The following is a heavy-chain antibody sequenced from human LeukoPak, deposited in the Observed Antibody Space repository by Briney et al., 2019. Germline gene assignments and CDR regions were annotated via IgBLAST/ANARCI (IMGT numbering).Heavy chain of an antibody. CDR2: IGDRGFTT. D-gene: IGHD6-13*01. CDR1: GFIFSNSA. V-gene: IGHV3-23*01. J-gene: IGHJ4*02. Sequence: GGSLRLSCAASGFIFSNSAMSWVRQTPGKGLEWVSGIGDRGFTTYYADSVKGRITISRDNSKNTLHLQMNSLRTEDTAVYYCARVKGGIAAAGNYFDYWGQGTLVTVSS. CDR3: ARVKGGIAAAGNYFDY.